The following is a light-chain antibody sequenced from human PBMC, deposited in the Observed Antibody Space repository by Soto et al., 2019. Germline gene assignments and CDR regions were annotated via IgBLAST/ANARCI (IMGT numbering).Light chain of an antibody. V-gene: IGKV1-39*01. CDR2: AAS. Sequence: DFQLTQSQSSLSASVGDRVTITCRASQNIGSSLSWYQQKPGKAPHLLIAAASTLQSGVPSRFNGSGSGTDFTLAISSLQAEDFATYYCQLSSSIPTFGPGTKVYI. CDR3: QLSSSIPT. J-gene: IGKJ3*01. CDR1: QNIGSS.